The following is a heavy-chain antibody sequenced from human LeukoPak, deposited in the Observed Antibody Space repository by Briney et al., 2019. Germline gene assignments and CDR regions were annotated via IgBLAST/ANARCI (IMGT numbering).Heavy chain of an antibody. V-gene: IGHV1-18*01. Sequence: ASVKVSYKASGYTFTIYGISWVRQATGQGLEWMGWISAYNRNTNYAQKLQGRLTMTTDTSTSTAYMELRSLRSDDTAVYYCARFLLDYYDSSGYYPWGQGTLVTVSS. CDR3: ARFLLDYYDSSGYYP. CDR1: GYTFTIYG. CDR2: ISAYNRNT. J-gene: IGHJ5*02. D-gene: IGHD3-22*01.